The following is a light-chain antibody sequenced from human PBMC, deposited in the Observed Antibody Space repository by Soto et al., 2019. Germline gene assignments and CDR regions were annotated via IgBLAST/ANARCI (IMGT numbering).Light chain of an antibody. CDR2: AAS. J-gene: IGKJ1*01. Sequence: DIQMTQSPSSLSASVGDRVTITCRASQSISNYLAWYQQKPGKVPQLLIYAASTLQSGVPSRFSGSGSGTEFPLTISSLQPEDVATYYCQKYNGAPRAFGQGTKVEIK. V-gene: IGKV1-27*01. CDR3: QKYNGAPRA. CDR1: QSISNY.